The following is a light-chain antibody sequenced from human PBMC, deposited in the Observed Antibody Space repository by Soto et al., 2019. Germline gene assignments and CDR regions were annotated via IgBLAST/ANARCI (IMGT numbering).Light chain of an antibody. CDR1: QSVSSSY. J-gene: IGKJ3*01. Sequence: EIVLTQSPGTLSLSPGERATLSCRASQSVSSSYLAWYQHKPGQAPRLLIYGASGRATGIPDRFSGSGSGTDFTLTISRLEPEDFAVYYCQQYGSSPPITFGPGTKVDI. CDR2: GAS. CDR3: QQYGSSPPIT. V-gene: IGKV3-20*01.